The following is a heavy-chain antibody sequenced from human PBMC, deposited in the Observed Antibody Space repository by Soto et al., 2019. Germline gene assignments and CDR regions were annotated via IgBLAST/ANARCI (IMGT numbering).Heavy chain of an antibody. Sequence: SETLSLTCTVSGASISSSSYYWGWIRQPPGKGLEWIGAIYFTGSTHYNASLTSRVTISVDRSKNQFSLKLSSVTAADTAVYYCARVPDRWGQGTLVTAPQ. J-gene: IGHJ5*02. CDR1: GASISSSSYY. V-gene: IGHV4-39*07. D-gene: IGHD2-2*01. CDR2: IYFTGST. CDR3: ARVPDR.